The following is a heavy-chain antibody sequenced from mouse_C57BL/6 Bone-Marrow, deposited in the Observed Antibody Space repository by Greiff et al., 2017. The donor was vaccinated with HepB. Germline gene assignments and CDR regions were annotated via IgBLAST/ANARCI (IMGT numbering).Heavy chain of an antibody. Sequence: ESGAELVRPGTSVKVSCKASGYAFTNYLIEWVKQRPGQGLEWIGVINPGSGGTNYNEKFKGKATLTADKSSSTAYMQLSSLTSEDSAVYFCARGYYYYFDYWGQGTTLTVSS. J-gene: IGHJ2*01. CDR1: GYAFTNYL. D-gene: IGHD2-3*01. V-gene: IGHV1-54*01. CDR2: INPGSGGT. CDR3: ARGYYYYFDY.